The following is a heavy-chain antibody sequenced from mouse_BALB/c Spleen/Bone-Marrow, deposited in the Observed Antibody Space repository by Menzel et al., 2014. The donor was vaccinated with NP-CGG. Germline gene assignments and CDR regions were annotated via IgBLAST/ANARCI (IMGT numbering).Heavy chain of an antibody. J-gene: IGHJ3*01. D-gene: IGHD2-4*01. V-gene: IGHV1-14*01. CDR2: INPYNDGT. CDR3: ARGAYDYDGDWFAY. Sequence: VQLKHSGPEPVKPGASVKMSCKASGCTFTSYVIHWVKQKPGQGLEWIGYINPYNDGTKYNEKFKGKATLTSDKSSSTAYMELSSLTSEDSAVYYCARGAYDYDGDWFAYWGQGTLVTVSA. CDR1: GCTFTSYV.